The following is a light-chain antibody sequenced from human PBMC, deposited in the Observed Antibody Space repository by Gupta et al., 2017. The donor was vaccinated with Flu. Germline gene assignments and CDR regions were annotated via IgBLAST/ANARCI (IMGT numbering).Light chain of an antibody. Sequence: VLTQSPGTLSLSPGERATLSCRASQSVSSNYLAWYQQRPGQAPRLLIYGASSRATGIPDRFSGSGSGTDFTLTSSRLEPEDFAVYYCQRYGSSPPYSFGQGTKLEIK. J-gene: IGKJ2*03. CDR3: QRYGSSPPYS. V-gene: IGKV3-20*01. CDR1: QSVSSNY. CDR2: GAS.